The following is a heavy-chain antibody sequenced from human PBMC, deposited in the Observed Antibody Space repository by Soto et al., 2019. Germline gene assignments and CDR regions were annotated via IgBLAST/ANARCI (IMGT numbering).Heavy chain of an antibody. D-gene: IGHD6-13*01. J-gene: IGHJ4*02. CDR3: AKDTTPRIAAAGTTDG. CDR1: GFTFSSYA. CDR2: ISGSGGST. V-gene: IGHV3-23*04. Sequence: EVQLVESGGGLVQPGGSLRLSCAASGFTFSSYAMSWVRQAPGKGLEWVSAISGSGGSTYYADSVKGRFTISRDNSKNTLYLQMNSLRAEDTAVYYCAKDTTPRIAAAGTTDGWGQGTLVTVSS.